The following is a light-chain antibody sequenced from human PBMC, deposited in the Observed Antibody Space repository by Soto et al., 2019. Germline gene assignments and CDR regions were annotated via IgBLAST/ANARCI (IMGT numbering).Light chain of an antibody. J-gene: IGLJ2*01. Sequence: QSALTQPPSASGSPGQSVTISCTGTSSDVGAYNYVSWYQQHPGKAPKLMIYEVNKRPSGVPDRFSGSKSGNTASLTVSGLQAEDEADYYCSSYGGSSNLVFGGGTKVTVL. CDR2: EVN. CDR3: SSYGGSSNLV. V-gene: IGLV2-8*01. CDR1: SSDVGAYNY.